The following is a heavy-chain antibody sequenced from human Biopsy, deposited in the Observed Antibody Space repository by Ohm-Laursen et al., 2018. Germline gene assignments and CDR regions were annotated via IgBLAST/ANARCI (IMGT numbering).Heavy chain of an antibody. CDR1: GFSLTNYT. Sequence: SLRLSCAASGFSLTNYTINWVRQAPGKGLEWVSSISMSTSHILYAETLKGRFTSSRDNAKNSVYLQMNGLRVEDTAVYYCARGRSHLLPDHDWFDPWGQGTLVIVSS. CDR2: ISMSTSHI. V-gene: IGHV3-21*06. D-gene: IGHD1-14*01. J-gene: IGHJ5*02. CDR3: ARGRSHLLPDHDWFDP.